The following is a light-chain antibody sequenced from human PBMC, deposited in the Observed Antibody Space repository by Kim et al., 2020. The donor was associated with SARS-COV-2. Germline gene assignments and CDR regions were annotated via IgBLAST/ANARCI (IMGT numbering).Light chain of an antibody. Sequence: IQMTQSPSTLAASVGDRVTISCRASQNIGTYLAWYQHKPGKAPTLLVYQASSLESGVPSRFSGSGSETEFILTISSLQPDDFATYYCQHYNSYPYTFGQGTNLE. V-gene: IGKV1-5*03. J-gene: IGKJ2*01. CDR3: QHYNSYPYT. CDR1: QNIGTY. CDR2: QAS.